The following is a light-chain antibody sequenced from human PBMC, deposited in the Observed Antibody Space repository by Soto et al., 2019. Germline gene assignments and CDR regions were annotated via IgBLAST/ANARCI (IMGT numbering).Light chain of an antibody. CDR2: RTS. V-gene: IGKV3-20*01. Sequence: EVVLTQSPGTLSLSPGERAILSCRTSQSISTTHLVWYQHKPGQAPRLLMSRTSRRAAGIPYRFSGSGSGTDFSLSISRLEPEDFAVYYCQHYGYSPPFTFGPGTKLDVK. J-gene: IGKJ3*01. CDR1: QSISTTH. CDR3: QHYGYSPPFT.